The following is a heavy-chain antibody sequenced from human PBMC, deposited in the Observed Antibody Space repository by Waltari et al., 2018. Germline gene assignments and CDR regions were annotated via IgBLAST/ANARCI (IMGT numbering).Heavy chain of an antibody. CDR3: AGAGGPMTTVTTQAFDI. J-gene: IGHJ3*02. V-gene: IGHV3-48*04. CDR1: GFTFSSYS. Sequence: EVQLVESGGGLVQPGGSLRLSCAASGFTFSSYSMNWVSQAPGKGREWVSYISSSSSTICYADSVVGRFTISGDVAKNSLYLQMNSLRAEDSAVYYCAGAGGPMTTVTTQAFDIWGQGTMVTVSS. D-gene: IGHD4-17*01. CDR2: ISSSSSTI.